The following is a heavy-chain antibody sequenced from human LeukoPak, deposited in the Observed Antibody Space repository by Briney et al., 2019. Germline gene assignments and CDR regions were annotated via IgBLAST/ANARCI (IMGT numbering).Heavy chain of an antibody. CDR1: GGSFSGYY. D-gene: IGHD6-13*01. CDR2: INHSGST. J-gene: IGHJ4*02. Sequence: SETLSLTCAVYGGSFSGYYWSWIRQPPGKGLEWIGEINHSGSTNYNPSLKSRVTITVDTSKNQFSLKLSSVTAADTAVYYCARETSSSWYLAFDYWGQGTLVTVSS. V-gene: IGHV4-34*01. CDR3: ARETSSSWYLAFDY.